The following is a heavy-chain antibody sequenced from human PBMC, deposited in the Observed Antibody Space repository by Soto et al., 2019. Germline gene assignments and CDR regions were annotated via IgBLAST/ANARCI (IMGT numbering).Heavy chain of an antibody. V-gene: IGHV1-3*01. D-gene: IGHD2-21*02. CDR3: AREGSRRTYYYYYGMDV. CDR2: INAGNGNT. J-gene: IGHJ6*02. Sequence: ASVKVSCKASGYTFTNYAVHWVRQAPGQRLEWMGWINAGNGNTRYSQKFQGRVTITRDTSARTAYMELSSLRSEDTAVYYCAREGSRRTYYYYYGMDVWGQGTTVTVSS. CDR1: GYTFTNYA.